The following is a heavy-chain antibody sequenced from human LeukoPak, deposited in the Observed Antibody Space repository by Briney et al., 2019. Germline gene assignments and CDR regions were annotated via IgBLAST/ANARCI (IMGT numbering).Heavy chain of an antibody. J-gene: IGHJ6*03. CDR2: ISSSGSTI. V-gene: IGHV3-48*03. Sequence: PGGSLRLSCAASGFTFSSYEMNWVRQAPGKGLEWVSYISSSGSTIYYADSVKGRFTISRDNAKNSLYLQMNSLRAEDTAVYYCARIGLLWFGELSKSYYYYYMDVWGKGTTVTISS. CDR3: ARIGLLWFGELSKSYYYYYMDV. D-gene: IGHD3-10*01. CDR1: GFTFSSYE.